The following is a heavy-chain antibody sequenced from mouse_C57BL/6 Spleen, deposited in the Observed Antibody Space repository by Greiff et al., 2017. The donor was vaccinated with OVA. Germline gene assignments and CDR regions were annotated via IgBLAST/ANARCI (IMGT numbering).Heavy chain of an antibody. Sequence: QVQLQQPGAELVRPGSSVKLSCTASGYTFTSYWMAWVKQRPGQGLEWIGNIYPSDSETHYNQKFKDKATLTVDKSSSTAYMQLRSLTSEDSAVYYCARGRYSNYYAKDDWGQGTSVTVSS. J-gene: IGHJ4*01. CDR2: IYPSDSET. V-gene: IGHV1-61*01. CDR3: ARGRYSNYYAKDD. CDR1: GYTFTSYW. D-gene: IGHD2-5*01.